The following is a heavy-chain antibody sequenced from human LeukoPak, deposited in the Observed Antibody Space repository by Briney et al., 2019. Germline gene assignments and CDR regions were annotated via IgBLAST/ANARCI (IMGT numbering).Heavy chain of an antibody. CDR1: GGSISSSSYY. V-gene: IGHV4-39*01. J-gene: IGHJ4*02. Sequence: PSETLSLTCTVSGGSISSSSYYWGWIRQPPGKGLEWIGSIYYSGSTYYNPSLKSRVTISVDTSKNQFSLKLSSVTAADTAVYYCARRAFLGGVFDYWGQGTLVTVSS. CDR3: ARRAFLGGVFDY. D-gene: IGHD3-16*01. CDR2: IYYSGST.